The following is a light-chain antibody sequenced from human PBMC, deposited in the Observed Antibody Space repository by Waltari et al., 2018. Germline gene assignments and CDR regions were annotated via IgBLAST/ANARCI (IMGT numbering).Light chain of an antibody. CDR1: QTFNSW. CDR3: QQYSTYSGS. CDR2: KAS. J-gene: IGKJ2*01. V-gene: IGKV1-5*03. Sequence: DIQLTQSPSSLSASVGARVTITCRASQTFNSWLAWYQQRSEKAPRLLIHKASTLHTGVSSRFSGSGSGTEFTLTISSLQPDDSATYYCQQYSTYSGSFGQGTKLEIK.